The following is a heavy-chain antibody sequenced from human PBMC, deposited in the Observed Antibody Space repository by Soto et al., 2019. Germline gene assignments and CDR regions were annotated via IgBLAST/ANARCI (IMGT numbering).Heavy chain of an antibody. CDR3: ARGPYYGSGTLDY. J-gene: IGHJ4*02. Sequence: PGGSLRLSCAASGLTFNTYGMHWVRQAPGKGLEWLAVISYDGGNKYYADSVEGRFTISRDNSENTLDLQMSSLRDEDTAVYYCARGPYYGSGTLDYWGQGTLVTVSS. CDR2: ISYDGGNK. V-gene: IGHV3-30*03. D-gene: IGHD3-10*01. CDR1: GLTFNTYG.